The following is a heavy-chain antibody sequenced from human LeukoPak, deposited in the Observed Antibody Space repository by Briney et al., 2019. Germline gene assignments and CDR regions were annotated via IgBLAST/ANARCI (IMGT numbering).Heavy chain of an antibody. CDR2: VNPKSCGT. CDR3: ARGTSGWHGLPDF. V-gene: IGHV1-2*02. Sequence: GASVKVSCKASGYTFTGHYMHWVRQAPGQGLEWMGWVNPKSCGTNYAQKFQGRVTMNRDRSISPAYMELRRLRSDDTAVYYCARGTSGWHGLPDFWGQGTLVTVSS. J-gene: IGHJ4*02. CDR1: GYTFTGHY. D-gene: IGHD6-19*01.